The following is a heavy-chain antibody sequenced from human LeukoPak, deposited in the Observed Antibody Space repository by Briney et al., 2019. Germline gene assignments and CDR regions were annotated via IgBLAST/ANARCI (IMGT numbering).Heavy chain of an antibody. CDR3: ARVRRGTVTTWYNWFDP. V-gene: IGHV1-18*01. CDR1: GYTFTSYG. CDR2: ISAYNGNT. J-gene: IGHJ5*02. D-gene: IGHD4-11*01. Sequence: GASVKVSCKASGYTFTSYGISWVRQAPGQGLEWMGWISAYNGNTNYAQKLQGRVTMTTDTSTSTAYMELRSLRSDDTAVYYCARVRRGTVTTWYNWFDPWGQGTLVTVSS.